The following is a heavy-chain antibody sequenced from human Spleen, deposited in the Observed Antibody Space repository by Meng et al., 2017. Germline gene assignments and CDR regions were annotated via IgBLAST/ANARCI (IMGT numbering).Heavy chain of an antibody. CDR3: ARGPTTMAHDFDY. CDR2: INHSGST. Sequence: QVKLQQWGAGLLRPSETLSLTCAIYGGSFSDYYWSWIRQSPGKGLEYIGEINHSGSTNYNPSLESRATISVDTSQNNLSLKLSSVTAADSAVYYCARGPTTMAHDFDYWGQGTLVTVSS. V-gene: IGHV4-34*01. J-gene: IGHJ4*02. D-gene: IGHD4-11*01. CDR1: GGSFSDYY.